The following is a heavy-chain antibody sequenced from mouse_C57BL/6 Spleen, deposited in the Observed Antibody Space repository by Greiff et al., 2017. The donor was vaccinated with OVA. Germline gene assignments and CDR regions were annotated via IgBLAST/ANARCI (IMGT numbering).Heavy chain of an antibody. CDR1: GFSLTSYG. CDR3: ARNELGYYFDY. V-gene: IGHV2-2*01. D-gene: IGHD4-1*01. J-gene: IGHJ2*01. CDR2: IWSGGST. Sequence: VKLQESGPGLVQPSQSLSITCTVSGFSLTSYGVHWVRQSPGKGLEWLGVIWSGGSTDYNAAFISRLSISKDNSKSQVFFKMNSLLADDTAIYYCARNELGYYFDYWGQGTTLTVSS.